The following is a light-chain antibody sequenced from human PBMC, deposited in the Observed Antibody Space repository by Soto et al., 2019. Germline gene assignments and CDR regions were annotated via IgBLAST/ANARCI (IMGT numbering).Light chain of an antibody. CDR1: ETVATN. CDR3: QQYNNWPRT. CDR2: GAS. J-gene: IGKJ1*01. Sequence: VMTQSPATLSVSPGERATLSCWASETVATNLAWYQQKPGQAPRLLIYGASTRATGVPDRFSGSGSGTDFTLTISRLEPEDFAVYYCQQYNNWPRTFGQGTKVDI. V-gene: IGKV3D-15*01.